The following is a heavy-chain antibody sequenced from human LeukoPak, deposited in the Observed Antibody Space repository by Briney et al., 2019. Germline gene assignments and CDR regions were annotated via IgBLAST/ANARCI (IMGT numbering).Heavy chain of an antibody. CDR3: ARDRSGGGY. D-gene: IGHD1-14*01. V-gene: IGHV4-59*01. CDR1: GGSISSYH. CDR2: IYYSGST. Sequence: SETLSLTCTVSGGSISSYHWSWIRQPPGKGLECIGYIYYSGSTNYNPSLKSRVTISVDTSKNQFSLKLSSVTAADTAVYYCARDRSGGGYWGQGTLVTVSS. J-gene: IGHJ4*02.